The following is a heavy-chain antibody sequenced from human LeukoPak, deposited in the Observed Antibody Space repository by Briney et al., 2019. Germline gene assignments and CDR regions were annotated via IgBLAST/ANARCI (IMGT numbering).Heavy chain of an antibody. Sequence: PGGSLRLSCAAYGISFSSYVMSWVRQAPGKGLEWVAGVRDSGDDTFYAGSVKGRFTISRDNYKNMLYLQMNSRIAEETAVYNCASPHSGWYVFESWGQGTQVTVSS. J-gene: IGHJ4*02. V-gene: IGHV3-23*01. CDR2: VRDSGDDT. D-gene: IGHD6-19*01. CDR1: GISFSSYV. CDR3: ASPHSGWYVFES.